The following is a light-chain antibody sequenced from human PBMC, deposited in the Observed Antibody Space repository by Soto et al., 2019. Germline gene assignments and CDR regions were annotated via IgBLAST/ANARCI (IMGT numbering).Light chain of an antibody. CDR1: QSVLYSSNHQNY. Sequence: DIVMTQSPDSLAVSLGERATINCKSSQSVLYSSNHQNYLAWYQQKPGQPPQLLIYWASTRESGVPDRFSGSGSGTDFTLTISSLQAEDVAVYYCQQYYTTPLTFGGGTKVKIK. CDR2: WAS. V-gene: IGKV4-1*01. J-gene: IGKJ4*01. CDR3: QQYYTTPLT.